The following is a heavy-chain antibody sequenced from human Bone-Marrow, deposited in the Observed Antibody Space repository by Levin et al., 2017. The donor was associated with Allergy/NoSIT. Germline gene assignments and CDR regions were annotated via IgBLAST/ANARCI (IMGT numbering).Heavy chain of an antibody. J-gene: IGHJ4*02. CDR2: ISYDGSNK. CDR1: GFTFSSYG. V-gene: IGHV3-30*18. D-gene: IGHD3-10*01. Sequence: GESLKISCAASGFTFSSYGMHWVRQAPGKGLEWVAVISYDGSNKYYADSVKGRFTISRDNSKNTLYLQMNSLRAEDTAVYYCAKVVWFGGTDYWGQGTLVTVSS. CDR3: AKVVWFGGTDY.